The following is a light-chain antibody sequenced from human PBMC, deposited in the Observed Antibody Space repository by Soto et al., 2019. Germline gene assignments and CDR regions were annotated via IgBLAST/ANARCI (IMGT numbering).Light chain of an antibody. CDR1: QSIRNNY. V-gene: IGKV3-20*01. CDR3: HQYDSRYT. J-gene: IGKJ2*01. Sequence: EIVLTQSPGTLSLSPGERASLSCRASQSIRNNYLAWYQQKPGQAPRLLVYGPSSRATGIPDRFRGSGSGTDFTLTISRVEPEDFAVYYCHQYDSRYTFGQGTKLEI. CDR2: GPS.